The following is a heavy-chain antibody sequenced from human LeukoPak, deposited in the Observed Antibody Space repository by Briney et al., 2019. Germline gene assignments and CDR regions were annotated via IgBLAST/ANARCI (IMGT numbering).Heavy chain of an antibody. V-gene: IGHV3-48*03. J-gene: IGHJ4*02. CDR3: ATGGACSGGSCYGYFHY. CDR2: ISSRDSII. CDR1: GFTFSNYE. D-gene: IGHD2-15*01. Sequence: GGSLRLSCAASGFTFSNYEMNWVRQAPGKGLEWVSYISSRDSIIYYADYVKGRFTISRDNAKNSLYLQMNSLRAEDTAVYYCATGGACSGGSCYGYFHYWGQGTLVTVSS.